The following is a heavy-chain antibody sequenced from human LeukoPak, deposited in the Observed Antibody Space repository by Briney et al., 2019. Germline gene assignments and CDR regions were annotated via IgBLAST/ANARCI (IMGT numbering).Heavy chain of an antibody. CDR3: AKVDIAVAGNGDY. CDR1: GFTFSSFA. D-gene: IGHD6-19*01. CDR2: ISGSGGST. J-gene: IGHJ4*02. Sequence: PGGSLRLSCAASGFTFSSFAMTWVRQAPGKGLEWVSAISGSGGSTYYADSVKGRFTISRDNSKNTLYLQMNSLRAEDTAVYYCAKVDIAVAGNGDYWGQGTLVTVSS. V-gene: IGHV3-23*01.